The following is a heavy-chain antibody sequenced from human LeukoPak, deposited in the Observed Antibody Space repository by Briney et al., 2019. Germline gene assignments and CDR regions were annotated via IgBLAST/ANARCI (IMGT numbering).Heavy chain of an antibody. Sequence: GASVKVSCKASGGTFSSYAISWVRQAPGQGLEWMGGIIPIFGTANYAQKFQGRVTITADKSTSTAYMELSSLRSEDTAVYYCASGGFRCSSTSCYAASTLDYWGQGTLVTVSS. CDR3: ASGGFRCSSTSCYAASTLDY. J-gene: IGHJ4*02. D-gene: IGHD2-2*01. CDR2: IIPIFGTA. V-gene: IGHV1-69*06. CDR1: GGTFSSYA.